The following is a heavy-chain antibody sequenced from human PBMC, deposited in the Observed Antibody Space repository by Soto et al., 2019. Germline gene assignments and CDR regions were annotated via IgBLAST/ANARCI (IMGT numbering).Heavy chain of an antibody. CDR2: IYNSVNT. D-gene: IGHD3-10*01. J-gene: IGHJ4*02. Sequence: QVQLQESGPGLVEPSQTLSLTCTVSGDSISNGYYTWSWIRQPPGKDLEWIGHIYNSVNTYSNQSLKSRVPISADTSKNQFSLKLSSVTAADTAVYYCARGPSGDKVDYWGQGTLVTVSS. CDR1: GDSISNGYYT. V-gene: IGHV4-30-4*01. CDR3: ARGPSGDKVDY.